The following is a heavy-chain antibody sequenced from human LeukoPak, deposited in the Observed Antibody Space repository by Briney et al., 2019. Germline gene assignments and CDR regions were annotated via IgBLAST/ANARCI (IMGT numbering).Heavy chain of an antibody. CDR1: GFTFSNYG. Sequence: GGSLRLSCVASGFTFSNYGMHWVRQAPGKGLEWVAFIRYDGSHNYYADSMKGRFTISRDNSMNTLYLQMNSLRAKDTAVYYCARGRVQLWPLDYWGRGTLVTVSS. J-gene: IGHJ4*02. CDR2: IRYDGSHN. V-gene: IGHV3-30*02. D-gene: IGHD5-18*01. CDR3: ARGRVQLWPLDY.